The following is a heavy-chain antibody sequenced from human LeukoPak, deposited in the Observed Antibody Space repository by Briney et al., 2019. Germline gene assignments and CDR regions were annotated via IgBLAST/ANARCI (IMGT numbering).Heavy chain of an antibody. V-gene: IGHV4-38-2*02. Sequence: SETLSLTCTVSGYSISSGYFWGWMRQPPGKGLEWIGSIYQSETAHYNPSLKSRVTISVDTSKNQFSLKLRSVMAADTAVYYCARDSTVTGIDYWGQGTLVTVSS. CDR2: IYQSETA. D-gene: IGHD4-17*01. CDR1: GYSISSGYF. CDR3: ARDSTVTGIDY. J-gene: IGHJ4*02.